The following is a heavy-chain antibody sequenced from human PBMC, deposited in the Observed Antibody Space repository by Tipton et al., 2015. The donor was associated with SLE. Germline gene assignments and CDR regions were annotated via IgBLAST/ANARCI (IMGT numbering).Heavy chain of an antibody. J-gene: IGHJ4*02. Sequence: SLRLSCAASGFTFSSYSMNWVRQAPGKGLEWVSSISSSSSYIYYADSVKGRFTISRDNAKNSLYLQMNSLTAEDSAVYYCVRDTGYDQYFDFWGQGALVTVSS. D-gene: IGHD5-12*01. CDR1: GFTFSSYS. CDR2: ISSSSSYI. CDR3: VRDTGYDQYFDF. V-gene: IGHV3-21*01.